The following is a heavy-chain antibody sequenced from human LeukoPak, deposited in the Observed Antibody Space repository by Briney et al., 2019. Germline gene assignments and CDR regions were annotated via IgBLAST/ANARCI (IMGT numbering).Heavy chain of an antibody. CDR3: ARSSREYSSSPTDWFDP. D-gene: IGHD6-6*01. Sequence: SETLSLTCTVSGGSISSYYWSWIRQPPGRGLEWIGYIYYSGSTNYNPSLKSRVTISVDTSKNQFSLKLSSVTAADTAVYYCARSSREYSSSPTDWFDPWGQGTLVTVSS. CDR2: IYYSGST. V-gene: IGHV4-59*01. CDR1: GGSISSYY. J-gene: IGHJ5*02.